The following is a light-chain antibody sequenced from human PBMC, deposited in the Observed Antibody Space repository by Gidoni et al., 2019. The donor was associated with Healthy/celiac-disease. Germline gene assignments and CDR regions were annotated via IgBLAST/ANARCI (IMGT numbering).Light chain of an antibody. J-gene: IGKJ4*01. CDR1: QSLLHSNGYNY. V-gene: IGKV2-28*01. CDR3: MQALKKRTS. Sequence: DIVMTQSPLSLPVTPGEPASISCRSSQSLLHSNGYNYLDWYLQKPVQSPQLLIYLGANRASGVPDRFSGSGSGTDFTLKISRVEAEDGGVYYCMQALKKRTSFGGGTKVEIK. CDR2: LGA.